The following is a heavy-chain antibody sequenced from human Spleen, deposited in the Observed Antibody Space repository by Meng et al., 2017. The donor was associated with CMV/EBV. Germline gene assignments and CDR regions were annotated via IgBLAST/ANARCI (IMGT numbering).Heavy chain of an antibody. CDR2: IQNDGSNK. CDR1: FTVSSYG. Sequence: FTVSSYGMHWVRQAPGKGLEWVAFIQNDGSNKYYVDSVKGRFTISRDNSKDTLYLQMNSLRAEDTAVYYCANRACDITSCQQALFDFWGQGTLVTVSS. CDR3: ANRACDITSCQQALFDF. V-gene: IGHV3-30*02. D-gene: IGHD2-2*01. J-gene: IGHJ4*02.